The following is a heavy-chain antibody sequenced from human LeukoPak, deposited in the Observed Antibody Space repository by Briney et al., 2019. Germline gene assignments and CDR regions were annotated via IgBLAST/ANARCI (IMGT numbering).Heavy chain of an antibody. CDR1: GFTFSDYS. J-gene: IGHJ4*02. V-gene: IGHV3-21*01. Sequence: TPGGSLRLSCAASGFTFSDYSMHWVRQAPGKGLEWVSSISSGSTYKYSADSLKGRFTIPRDNTKNSLYLQMNSLRAEDSAVYYCTRGPTLIGVAGTWPLDYWGQGTLVTVSS. D-gene: IGHD6-19*01. CDR2: ISSGSTYK. CDR3: TRGPTLIGVAGTWPLDY.